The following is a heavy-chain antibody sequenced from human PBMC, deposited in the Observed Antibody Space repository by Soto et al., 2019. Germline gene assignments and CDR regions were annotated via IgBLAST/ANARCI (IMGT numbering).Heavy chain of an antibody. CDR3: ANGGCCSSTSCYTYYYYYMDV. J-gene: IGHJ6*03. V-gene: IGHV3-23*01. CDR2: ISGSGGST. CDR1: GFTFSSYA. D-gene: IGHD2-2*02. Sequence: EVQLLESGGGLVQPGGSLRLSCAASGFTFSSYAMSWVRQAPGKGLEWVSAISGSGGSTYYADSVKGRFTISRDNSKNTLYLQMNSLRAEDTAVYYCANGGCCSSTSCYTYYYYYMDVWGKGTTVTVSS.